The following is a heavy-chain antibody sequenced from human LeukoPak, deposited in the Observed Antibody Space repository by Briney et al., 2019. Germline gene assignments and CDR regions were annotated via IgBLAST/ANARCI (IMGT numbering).Heavy chain of an antibody. D-gene: IGHD4-23*01. V-gene: IGHV4-39*07. CDR3: ARGGAYYGGAFDI. CDR2: IYYSGST. J-gene: IGHJ3*02. Sequence: SETLSLTCTVSGGSISSSSYYWGWIRQPPGKGLEWIGSIYYSGSTYYNPSLKSRVTISVDRSKNQFSLKLSSVTAADTAVYYCARGGAYYGGAFDIWGQGTMVTVSS. CDR1: GGSISSSSYY.